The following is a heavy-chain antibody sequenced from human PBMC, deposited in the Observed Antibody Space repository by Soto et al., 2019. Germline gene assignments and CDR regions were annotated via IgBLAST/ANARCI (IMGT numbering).Heavy chain of an antibody. CDR1: GFTFSSYS. V-gene: IGHV3-74*01. CDR2: INSDGSST. J-gene: IGHJ6*02. CDR3: ARDAYYYYGMDV. Sequence: PGGSLRLSCAASGFTFSSYSRNWVRQAPGKGLEWVSSINSDGSSTSYADSVKGRFTISRDNAKNTLYLQMNSLRAEDTAVYYCARDAYYYYGMDVWGQGTTVTVSS.